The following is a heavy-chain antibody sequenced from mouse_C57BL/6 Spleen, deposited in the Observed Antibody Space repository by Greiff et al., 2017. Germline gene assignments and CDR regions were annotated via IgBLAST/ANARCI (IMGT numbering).Heavy chain of an antibody. Sequence: QVQLQQPGAELVKPGASVKLSCKASGYTFTSYWMHWVKQRPGQGLEWIGMIHPNSGSTNYNEKFKSKATLTVDKSSSTAYMQLSSLTSEDSAVYYCAREFLRGAMDYWGQGTSVTVSS. CDR1: GYTFTSYW. V-gene: IGHV1-64*01. CDR2: IHPNSGST. CDR3: AREFLRGAMDY. J-gene: IGHJ4*01. D-gene: IGHD1-1*01.